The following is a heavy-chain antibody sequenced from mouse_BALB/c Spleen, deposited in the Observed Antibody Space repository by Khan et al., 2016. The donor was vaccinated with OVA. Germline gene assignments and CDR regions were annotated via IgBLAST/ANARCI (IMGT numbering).Heavy chain of an antibody. CDR2: IDPSTGYT. CDR1: GYTFTTYW. D-gene: IGHD2-12*01. V-gene: IGHV1-7*01. J-gene: IGHJ3*01. CDR3: TRRGLYDIFAY. Sequence: QVQLQQSGAELAKPGASVKMSCKASGYTFTTYWMHWVKQRPGQGLEWLGYIDPSTGYTDYNQKFTDKASLTTDKYSSTAYMQLSSLTSEDSAVYYCTRRGLYDIFAYWGHGTLVTVSA.